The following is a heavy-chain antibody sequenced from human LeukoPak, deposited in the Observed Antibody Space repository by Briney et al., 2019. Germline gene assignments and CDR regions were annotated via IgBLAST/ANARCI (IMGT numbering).Heavy chain of an antibody. J-gene: IGHJ4*02. Sequence: PGRSLRLSCAASRFTFSSYGMHWVRQAPGKGLEWVAVIWFDGRNKYYADSVKGRFTISRDNSKSTLYLQMNSLRAVDTAVYYCARGDYYGSGSYIDYWGQGTLVTVSS. CDR2: IWFDGRNK. CDR1: RFTFSSYG. D-gene: IGHD3-10*01. CDR3: ARGDYYGSGSYIDY. V-gene: IGHV3-33*01.